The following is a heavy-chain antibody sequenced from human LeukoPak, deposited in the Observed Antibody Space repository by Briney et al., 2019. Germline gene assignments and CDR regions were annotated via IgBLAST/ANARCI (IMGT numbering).Heavy chain of an antibody. J-gene: IGHJ3*02. CDR1: GFTVSSNY. D-gene: IGHD6-6*01. CDR3: VRLPRGWPAARKAFDI. Sequence: PGGSLRLSCAASGFTVSSNYMSWVRQAPGKGLEWVSAISGSGGSTYYADSVKGRFTISRDNSKNTLYLQMNSLRAEDTAVYYCVRLPRGWPAARKAFDIWGQGTMVTVSS. V-gene: IGHV3-23*01. CDR2: ISGSGGST.